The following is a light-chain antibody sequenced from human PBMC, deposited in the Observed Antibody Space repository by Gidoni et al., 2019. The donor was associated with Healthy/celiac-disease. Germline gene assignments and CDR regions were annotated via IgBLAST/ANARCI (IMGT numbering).Light chain of an antibody. V-gene: IGLV1-44*01. CDR3: AAWDDSLNGVV. CDR1: SSHIGSNT. Sequence: QSVPTPPPSASGTPGQGVTISCSGSSSHIGSNTVNWYQQLPGTAPKLLIYSNNQRPSGVPDRFSGSKSGTSASLAISGLQSEDEADYYCAAWDDSLNGVVFGGGTKLTVL. J-gene: IGLJ2*01. CDR2: SNN.